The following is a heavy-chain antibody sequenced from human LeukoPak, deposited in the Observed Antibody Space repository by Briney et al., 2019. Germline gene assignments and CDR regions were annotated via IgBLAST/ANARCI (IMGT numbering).Heavy chain of an antibody. J-gene: IGHJ5*01. Sequence: SETLSLTCTVSGGSISSSSYYWGWIRQPPGKGLEWIGYIYYSGSTNYNPSLKSRVTILLDKPKNQFSLTLTSVTAADTAVYYCARGFGYGSGDYSWFDSWGQGTLVSVSS. V-gene: IGHV4-61*05. CDR3: ARGFGYGSGDYSWFDS. D-gene: IGHD3-10*01. CDR1: GGSISSSSYY. CDR2: IYYSGST.